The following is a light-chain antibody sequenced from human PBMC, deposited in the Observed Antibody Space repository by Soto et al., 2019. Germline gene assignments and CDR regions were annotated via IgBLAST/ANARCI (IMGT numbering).Light chain of an antibody. Sequence: EIVLTQSPATLSLSPGERATLSCRASQNVTTRLAWYQHKPGQAPTLLMSGASNRASGVPVRFSGSGSGTDFTLTITRLEPEDFALYYCQQYGGSPITFGLGKRLEIK. CDR3: QQYGGSPIT. V-gene: IGKV3-20*01. CDR2: GAS. J-gene: IGKJ5*01. CDR1: QNVTTR.